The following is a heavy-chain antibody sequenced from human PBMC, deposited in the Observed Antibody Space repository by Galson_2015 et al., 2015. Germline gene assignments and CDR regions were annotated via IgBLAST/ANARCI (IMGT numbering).Heavy chain of an antibody. J-gene: IGHJ4*02. Sequence: SETLSLTCAVYGGSFSGSYWSWIRQPPGKGLEWIGEINHSGSTNYNPSLKSRVTISVDTSKNQFSLKLSSVTAADTAVYYCARGGRYSSSWYFYWGQGTRGTVAS. CDR3: ARGGRYSSSWYFY. D-gene: IGHD6-13*01. CDR1: GGSFSGSY. V-gene: IGHV4-34*01. CDR2: INHSGST.